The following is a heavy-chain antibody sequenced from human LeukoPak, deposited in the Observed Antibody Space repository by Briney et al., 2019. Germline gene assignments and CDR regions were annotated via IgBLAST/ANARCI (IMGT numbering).Heavy chain of an antibody. CDR1: GYTFTAYY. V-gene: IGHV1-2*02. CDR2: FNPNSGGT. Sequence: ASVKVSCKASGYTFTAYYIHWVRQAPGQGLEWMGWFNPNSGGTNYAQKFQGRVTMTRDTSINTAYMELSRLRSDDTAVYYCARVGLGYSYGYLDYWGQGTLVTVSS. D-gene: IGHD5-18*01. CDR3: ARVGLGYSYGYLDY. J-gene: IGHJ4*02.